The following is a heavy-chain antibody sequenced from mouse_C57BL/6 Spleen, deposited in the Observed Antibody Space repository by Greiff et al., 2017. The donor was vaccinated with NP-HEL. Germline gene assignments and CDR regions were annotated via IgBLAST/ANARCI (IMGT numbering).Heavy chain of an antibody. V-gene: IGHV5-4*03. CDR3: ARGPYYYGSTRNYFDY. J-gene: IGHJ2*01. D-gene: IGHD1-1*01. CDR2: ISDGGSYT. Sequence: EVKLVESGGGLVKPGGSLKLSCAASGFTFSSYAMSWVRQTPEKRLEWVATISDGGSYTYYPDNVKGRFTISRDNAKNNLYLQMSHLKSEDTAMYYCARGPYYYGSTRNYFDYWGQGTTLTVSS. CDR1: GFTFSSYA.